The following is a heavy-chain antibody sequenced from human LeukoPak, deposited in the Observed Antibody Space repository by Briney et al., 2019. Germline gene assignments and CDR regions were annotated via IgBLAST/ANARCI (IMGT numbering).Heavy chain of an antibody. J-gene: IGHJ3*02. CDR1: GGTFSIYA. Sequence: ASVTVSFTASGGTFSIYAISWVRQAPGQGLEWMGGIIPIFGTANYAQKFQGRVTITADESTSTAYMELSSLRSEDTAVYYCASYYYDSSDLYAFDIWGQGTMVTVSS. CDR3: ASYYYDSSDLYAFDI. D-gene: IGHD3-22*01. CDR2: IIPIFGTA. V-gene: IGHV1-69*13.